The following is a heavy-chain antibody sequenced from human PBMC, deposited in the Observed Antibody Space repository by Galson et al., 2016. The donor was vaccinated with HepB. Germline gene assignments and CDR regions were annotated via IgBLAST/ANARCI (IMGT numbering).Heavy chain of an antibody. J-gene: IGHJ6*02. V-gene: IGHV3-53*01. CDR1: GFTVSNNY. CDR2: IYSGGST. D-gene: IGHD5-12*01. Sequence: SLRLSCAASGFTVSNNYMSWVRQAPGKGLEWVSVIYSGGSTYYADSAKGRFTISRDNSKNTLYLQMNSLRAEDTAVYYCARDPLATRYFYYGMDVWGQGTTVTVSS. CDR3: ARDPLATRYFYYGMDV.